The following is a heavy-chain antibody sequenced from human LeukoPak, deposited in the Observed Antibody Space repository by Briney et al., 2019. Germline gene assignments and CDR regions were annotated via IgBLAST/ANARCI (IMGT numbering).Heavy chain of an antibody. J-gene: IGHJ4*02. CDR1: GDSISRYY. V-gene: IGHV4-59*08. Sequence: SETLSLTCTVSGDSISRYYWSWIRQPPGKGLEWIGYVYSNGGTNYNPSLQSRVTASLDTSKNQFSLKPSSVTAADTAVYYCARHEGGGYSYGAANYYFDYWGQGTLVTVSS. D-gene: IGHD5-18*01. CDR3: ARHEGGGYSYGAANYYFDY. CDR2: VYSNGGT.